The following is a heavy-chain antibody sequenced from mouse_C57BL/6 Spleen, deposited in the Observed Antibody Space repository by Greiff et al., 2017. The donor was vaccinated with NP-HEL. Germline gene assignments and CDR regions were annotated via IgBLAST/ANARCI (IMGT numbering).Heavy chain of an antibody. J-gene: IGHJ4*01. CDR1: GFTFSSYA. D-gene: IGHD1-1*01. Sequence: VQLVESGGGLVKPGGSLKLSCAASGFTFSSYAMSWVRQTPEKRLEWVATISDGGSYTYYPDNVKGRFTISRDNAKNNLYLQMSHLKSEDTAMYYCARDYYGSSYRAMDYWGQGTSVTVSS. CDR3: ARDYYGSSYRAMDY. V-gene: IGHV5-4*01. CDR2: ISDGGSYT.